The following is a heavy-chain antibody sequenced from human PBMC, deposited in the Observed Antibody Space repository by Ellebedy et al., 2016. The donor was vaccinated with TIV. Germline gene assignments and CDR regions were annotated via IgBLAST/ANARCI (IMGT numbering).Heavy chain of an antibody. D-gene: IGHD6-25*01. CDR2: LYYSGST. Sequence: SETLSLXCTVSGDLISNGGYYWTWIRQPPGKGLEWIGGLYYSGSTWYNPSLKSRVTISVDTSKNLFSLRLRSVTAADTAVYYCATSAAIDAFDIWGQGTMVTVSS. J-gene: IGHJ3*02. V-gene: IGHV4-39*02. CDR1: GDLISNGGYY. CDR3: ATSAAIDAFDI.